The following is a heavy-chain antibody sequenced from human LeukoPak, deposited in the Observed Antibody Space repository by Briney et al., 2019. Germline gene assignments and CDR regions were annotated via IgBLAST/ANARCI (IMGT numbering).Heavy chain of an antibody. CDR3: ARDPYPGYYYYGMDV. Sequence: SVKVSCKASGGTFSSYAISWVRQAPGQGLEWMGGIIPIFGTANCAQKFQGRVTITADESTSTAYMELSSLRSEDTAVYYCARDPYPGYYYYGMDVWGQGTTVTVSS. CDR2: IIPIFGTA. CDR1: GGTFSSYA. J-gene: IGHJ6*02. V-gene: IGHV1-69*01.